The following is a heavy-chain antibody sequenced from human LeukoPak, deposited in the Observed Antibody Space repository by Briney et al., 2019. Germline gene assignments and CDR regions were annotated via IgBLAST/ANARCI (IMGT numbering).Heavy chain of an antibody. V-gene: IGHV3-30*03. Sequence: GGSLRLSCAASGFTFSSYGMHWVRQAPGKGLEWVAVISYDGSNKYYADFVKGRFTISRDNSKNTLYLQMNSLRAEDTAVYYCASDIVATIEYYFDYWGQGTLVTVSS. CDR3: ASDIVATIEYYFDY. J-gene: IGHJ4*02. CDR2: ISYDGSNK. D-gene: IGHD5-12*01. CDR1: GFTFSSYG.